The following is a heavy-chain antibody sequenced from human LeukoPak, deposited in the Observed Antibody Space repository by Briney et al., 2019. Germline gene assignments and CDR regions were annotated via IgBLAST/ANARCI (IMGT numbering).Heavy chain of an antibody. V-gene: IGHV4-30-4*01. J-gene: IGHJ4*01. D-gene: IGHD1-26*01. CDR1: GGXISSGDYY. CDR3: ARLRIVGAKFDY. Sequence: PSQTLSLTCTVSGGXISSGDYYWSWIRQPPGKGLEWVGYIYFSGTTYHNPSLKSRLTISVDTSKNQFSLRLNSMTAADTAVYYCARLRIVGAKFDYWGQGTLVTVSS. CDR2: IYFSGTT.